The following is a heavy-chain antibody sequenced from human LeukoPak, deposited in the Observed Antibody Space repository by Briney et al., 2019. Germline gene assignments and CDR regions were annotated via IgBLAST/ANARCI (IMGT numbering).Heavy chain of an antibody. Sequence: WASVKVSCKASGYTLTRYYMHSVRQAPGQGREWMGWIYPNSGGTNYAHRIQGRVAITRDTPISTAYMELSRVRSDDTAVYYCARCEVFAMVRGGLPMDVWGKGTTVTVS. CDR1: GYTLTRYY. J-gene: IGHJ6*04. CDR2: IYPNSGGT. V-gene: IGHV1-2*02. D-gene: IGHD3-10*01. CDR3: ARCEVFAMVRGGLPMDV.